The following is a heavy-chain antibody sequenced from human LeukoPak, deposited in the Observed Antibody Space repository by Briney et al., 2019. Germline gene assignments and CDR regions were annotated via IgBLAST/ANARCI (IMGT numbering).Heavy chain of an antibody. J-gene: IGHJ4*02. CDR3: ARGSRITMIVVRKPLSFFDY. Sequence: KPSETLSLTCAVYGGSFSGYYWSWIRQPPGKGLEWIGEINHSGSTNYNPYLKSRVTISVDTSKNQFSLKLSSVTAADTAVSYCARGSRITMIVVRKPLSFFDYWGQGTLVAVSS. CDR1: GGSFSGYY. V-gene: IGHV4-34*01. D-gene: IGHD3-22*01. CDR2: INHSGST.